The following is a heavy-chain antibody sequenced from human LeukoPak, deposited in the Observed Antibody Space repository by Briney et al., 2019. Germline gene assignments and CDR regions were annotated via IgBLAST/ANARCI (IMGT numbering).Heavy chain of an antibody. D-gene: IGHD5-24*01. CDR2: INHSGST. CDR1: GGPFGVYY. V-gene: IGHV4-34*01. CDR3: ARHRAEMATITDDAFDI. J-gene: IGHJ3*02. Sequence: SETLSLTCAVYGGPFGVYYWSWVRQPPGKGLEWIGEINHSGSTNYNPSLKSRVTISVDTSKNHFSLKLSSVTAADTAVFYCARHRAEMATITDDAFDIWGQGTMVTVSS.